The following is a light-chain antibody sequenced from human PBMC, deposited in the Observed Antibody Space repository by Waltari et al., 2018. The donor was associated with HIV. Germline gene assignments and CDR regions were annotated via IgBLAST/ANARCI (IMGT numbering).Light chain of an antibody. CDR1: SNNVGYQG. Sequence: QAGLSQPPSVSKGLRQTATLTCTGNSNNVGYQGAAWLQQHQGHPPKLLSYRNNNRPSGISERLSASRSGNTASLTITGLQPEDEADYYCSAWDSSLSAWVFGGGTKVTVL. CDR3: SAWDSSLSAWV. V-gene: IGLV10-54*01. CDR2: RNN. J-gene: IGLJ3*02.